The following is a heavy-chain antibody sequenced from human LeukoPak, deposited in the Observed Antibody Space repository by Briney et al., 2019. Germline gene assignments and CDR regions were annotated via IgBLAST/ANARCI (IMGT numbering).Heavy chain of an antibody. CDR3: TKDRRGPAAGTWYFDS. V-gene: IGHV3-23*01. CDR1: GFTFSSTT. J-gene: IGHJ4*02. CDR2: ITAIDGRT. D-gene: IGHD6-13*01. Sequence: GVSLRLSCVASGFTFSSTTMGWVRQAPGRGLEWVSSITAIDGRTYYADSVRGRFTISRDNSKTTVYLQLNSLRAGDTAIYYCTKDRRGPAAGTWYFDSWGQGTLVTVSS.